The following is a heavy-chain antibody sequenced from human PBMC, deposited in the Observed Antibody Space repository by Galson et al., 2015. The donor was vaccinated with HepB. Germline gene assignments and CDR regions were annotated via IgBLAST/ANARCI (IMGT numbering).Heavy chain of an antibody. CDR1: GGSISSYY. D-gene: IGHD1-20*01. V-gene: IGHV4-34*01. CDR2: INHSGST. J-gene: IGHJ4*02. CDR3: ARGTPTYNWNPLAFFDY. Sequence: ETLSLTCTVSGGSISSYYWSWIRQPPGKGLEWIGEINHSGSTNYNPSLKSRVTISVDTSKNQFSLKLSSVTAADTAVYYCARGTPTYNWNPLAFFDYWGQGTLVTVSS.